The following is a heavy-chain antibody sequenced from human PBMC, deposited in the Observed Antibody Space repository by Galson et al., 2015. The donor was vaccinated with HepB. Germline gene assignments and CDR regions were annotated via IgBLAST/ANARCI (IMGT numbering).Heavy chain of an antibody. J-gene: IGHJ4*02. CDR3: ARDRYDFWSGPPSFDY. D-gene: IGHD3-3*01. Sequence: SVKVSCKASGYTFTSYAMHWVRQAPGQRLEWMGWINAGNGNTKYSQKFQGRVTITRDTSASTAYMELSSLRSEDTAVYYCARDRYDFWSGPPSFDYWGQGTLVTVSS. V-gene: IGHV1-3*01. CDR1: GYTFTSYA. CDR2: INAGNGNT.